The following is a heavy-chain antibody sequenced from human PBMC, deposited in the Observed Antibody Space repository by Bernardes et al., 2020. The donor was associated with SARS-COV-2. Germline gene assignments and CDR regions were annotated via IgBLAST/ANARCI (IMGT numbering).Heavy chain of an antibody. CDR2: TNPSSGVT. J-gene: IGHJ4*02. CDR3: ARGPISSIDY. Sequence: ASVKVSYKASGYTFTHYYIHWVRQAPGQGFEWMGWTNPSSGVTNYAQKFQGGVTMTRDTSISTAYMELSSLRADDTAVFYCARGPISSIDYWGQGSLVTVSS. V-gene: IGHV1-2*02. D-gene: IGHD3-10*01. CDR1: GYTFTHYY.